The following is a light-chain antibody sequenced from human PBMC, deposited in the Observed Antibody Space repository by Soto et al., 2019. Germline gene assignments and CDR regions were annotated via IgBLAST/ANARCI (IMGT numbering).Light chain of an antibody. CDR1: QSILYSPNNTNL. J-gene: IGKJ3*01. V-gene: IGKV4-1*01. CDR2: WAS. Sequence: DIVMTQSPGSLAVSLGERATINCKSSQSILYSPNNTNLLAWYQQKPGQPPRVLVFWASTRESGVPDRFNGSASGTDFTLTISSLQAEDAAIYHCQQYYDVPFTFGPGTKVEIK. CDR3: QQYYDVPFT.